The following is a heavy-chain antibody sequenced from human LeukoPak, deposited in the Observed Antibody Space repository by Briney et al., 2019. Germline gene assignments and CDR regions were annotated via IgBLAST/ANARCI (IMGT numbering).Heavy chain of an antibody. V-gene: IGHV1-18*01. CDR1: GYTFTSYG. CDR2: SRAYNGNT. D-gene: IGHD3-22*01. Sequence: ASETVSCTASGYTFTSYGISWVRQAPGQGLEWMGWSRAYNGNTNYAQKLQGRVTMTTDTSTSTAYMELRSLRSDDTAVYDCARDVWSYDSSGYYFNWFDPWGQGTPVTVSS. J-gene: IGHJ5*02. CDR3: ARDVWSYDSSGYYFNWFDP.